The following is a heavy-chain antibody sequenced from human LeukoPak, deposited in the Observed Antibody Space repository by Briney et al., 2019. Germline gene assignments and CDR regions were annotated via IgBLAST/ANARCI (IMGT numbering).Heavy chain of an antibody. Sequence: SVKVSCKASGGTFSSCAISWVRQAPGQGLEWMGRIIPILGIANYAQKFQGRVTITADKSTSTAYMELSSLRSEDTAVYYCARRGGDIFYRGGFDPWGQGTLVTVSS. J-gene: IGHJ5*02. V-gene: IGHV1-69*04. CDR3: ARRGGDIFYRGGFDP. CDR1: GGTFSSCA. D-gene: IGHD3-9*01. CDR2: IIPILGIA.